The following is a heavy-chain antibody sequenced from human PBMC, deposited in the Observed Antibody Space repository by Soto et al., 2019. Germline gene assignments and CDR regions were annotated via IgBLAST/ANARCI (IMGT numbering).Heavy chain of an antibody. CDR1: GGTFSSYA. CDR2: IIPISDTT. CDR3: ARSQGSSTSLEIYYYYYYGMDV. Sequence: QVQLVQSGAEVKKPGSSVNVSCKDSGGTFSSYAISWVRQAPGQGLEWMGGIIPISDTTNYAQKFQGRVTITADESTSTAYMELSSLRSEDTAVYYCARSQGSSTSLEIYYYYYYGMDVWGQGTTVTVSS. J-gene: IGHJ6*02. D-gene: IGHD2-2*01. V-gene: IGHV1-69*01.